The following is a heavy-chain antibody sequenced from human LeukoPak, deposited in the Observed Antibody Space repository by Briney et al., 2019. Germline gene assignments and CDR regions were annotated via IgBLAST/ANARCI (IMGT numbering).Heavy chain of an antibody. V-gene: IGHV3-23*01. CDR3: AKDVNNLGFDY. CDR1: GFTFSTYA. J-gene: IGHJ4*02. D-gene: IGHD3-16*01. Sequence: GGSLRLSCAASGFTFSTYAMSWVRQAPGKGLEWVTTISGGGDKQYADHVKGRFTVSRDDSKNTLYLQMNSLRAEDTALYYCAKDVNNLGFDYWGQGTLVTVSS. CDR2: ISGGGDK.